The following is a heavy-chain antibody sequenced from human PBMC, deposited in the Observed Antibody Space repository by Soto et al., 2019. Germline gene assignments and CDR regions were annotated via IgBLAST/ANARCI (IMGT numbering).Heavy chain of an antibody. CDR3: ARGNWNYGYYYYGMDV. CDR2: INSDGSST. Sequence: GGSLRLSCAASGFTFSSYWMHWVRQAPGKGLVWVSRINSDGSSTSYADSVKGRFTISRDNAKNTLYLQMNSLRAEDTAVYYCARGNWNYGYYYYGMDVWGQGTTVTVSS. V-gene: IGHV3-74*01. J-gene: IGHJ6*02. D-gene: IGHD1-7*01. CDR1: GFTFSSYW.